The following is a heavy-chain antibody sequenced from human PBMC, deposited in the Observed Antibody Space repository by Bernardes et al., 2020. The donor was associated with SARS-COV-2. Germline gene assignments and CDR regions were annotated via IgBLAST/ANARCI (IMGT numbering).Heavy chain of an antibody. D-gene: IGHD6-19*01. CDR2: IEKDGSEQ. J-gene: IGHJ6*02. CDR1: GFTFSSFW. V-gene: IGHV3-7*04. CDR3: ARLVGNGWYGIDV. Sequence: GGSLRLSCAASGFTFSSFWMSWVRRAPGKGLEWVANIEKDGSEQYYVDSVKGRFTIYRDNAKNSLYLQMNSLRAEDTAVYYCARLVGNGWYGIDVWGQGTTVTVSS.